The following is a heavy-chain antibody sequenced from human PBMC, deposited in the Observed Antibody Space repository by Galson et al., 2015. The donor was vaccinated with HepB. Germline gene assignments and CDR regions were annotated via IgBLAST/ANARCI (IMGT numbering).Heavy chain of an antibody. CDR3: ARRDGNNWFDP. CDR2: INTETANP. D-gene: IGHD5-24*01. J-gene: IGHJ5*02. CDR1: GYTFTEYG. V-gene: IGHV7-4-1*02. Sequence: SVKVSCKAPGYTFTEYGLNWVRQAPGQGLEWMGWINTETANPTYAQGFTGRFVFSLDASVNTAYLQISSLKADDTAVYYCARRDGNNWFDPWGQGTLVTVSS.